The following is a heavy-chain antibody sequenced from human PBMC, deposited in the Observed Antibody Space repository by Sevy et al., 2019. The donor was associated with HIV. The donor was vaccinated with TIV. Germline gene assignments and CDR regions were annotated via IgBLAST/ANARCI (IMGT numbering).Heavy chain of an antibody. V-gene: IGHV3-23*01. D-gene: IGHD3-22*01. CDR2: ISGSGDGT. CDR3: AKDPLRGDYYDSSFFDY. J-gene: IGHJ4*02. CDR1: GFTFSAYA. Sequence: GGSLRLSCAASGFTFSAYAMNWVRQAPGKGLEWVSGISGSGDGTYYANSMKGRFTISRDNSKNTLYLQMNSLRAEDTAVYYCAKDPLRGDYYDSSFFDYWGQGTLVTVSS.